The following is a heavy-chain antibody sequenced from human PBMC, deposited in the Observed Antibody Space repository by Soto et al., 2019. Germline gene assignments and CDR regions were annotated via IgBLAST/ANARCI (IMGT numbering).Heavy chain of an antibody. CDR2: MNPNSGNT. CDR1: GYTFTSYD. J-gene: IGHJ6*03. V-gene: IGHV1-8*01. Sequence: ASVKVSCKASGYTFTSYDINWVRQATGQGLEWMGWMNPNSGNTGYAQKFQGRVTMTRNNSISTAYMELSSLRSEDTAVYYCARQDIVVVPAANRSGVDYYYYYYMDVWGKGTTVTVSS. D-gene: IGHD2-2*01. CDR3: ARQDIVVVPAANRSGVDYYYYYYMDV.